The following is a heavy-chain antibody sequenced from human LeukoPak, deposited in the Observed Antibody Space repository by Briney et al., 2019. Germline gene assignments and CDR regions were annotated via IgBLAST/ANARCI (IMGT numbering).Heavy chain of an antibody. Sequence: PSETLSLTCTVSGGSIRSYYWSWIRQPPGKGLEWIGYIYYSGSTNYNPSLKSRVTTSVDTSKNQFSLKLSSVTAADTAVYYWARQNPSGSYGYYFDYWGQGTLVTVSS. D-gene: IGHD1-26*01. J-gene: IGHJ4*02. CDR2: IYYSGST. V-gene: IGHV4-59*08. CDR1: GGSIRSYY. CDR3: ARQNPSGSYGYYFDY.